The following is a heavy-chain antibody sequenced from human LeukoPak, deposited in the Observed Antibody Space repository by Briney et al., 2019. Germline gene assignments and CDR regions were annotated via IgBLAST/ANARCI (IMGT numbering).Heavy chain of an antibody. Sequence: GGSLRLSCAASGFSFTYYGMHWVRQAPGKGLEWVAVISYDGSNEHYAGSVKGRFTISRDNSKNTLYLQMNSLRAEDTAVYYCAREGTSPKYCSGGSCRSIDYWGQGTLVTVSS. J-gene: IGHJ4*02. D-gene: IGHD2-15*01. CDR2: ISYDGSNE. V-gene: IGHV3-30*03. CDR3: AREGTSPKYCSGGSCRSIDY. CDR1: GFSFTYYG.